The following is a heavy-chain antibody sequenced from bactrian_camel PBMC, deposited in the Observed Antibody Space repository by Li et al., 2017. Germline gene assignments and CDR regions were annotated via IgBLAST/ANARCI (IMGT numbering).Heavy chain of an antibody. CDR1: GLSISNYC. CDR2: INASGGRT. J-gene: IGHJ4*01. D-gene: IGHD7*01. V-gene: IGHV3S1*01. CDR3: AAAAGLFGGTCLDVRSVDY. Sequence: HVQLVESGGGSVQAGGSLRLSCVASGLSISNYCMGWVRQAPGKEREGVAAINASGGRTYYRDSVKGRFTISQDNAKNTLYLQMNSLNTEDTAMYYCAAAAGLFGGTCLDVRSVDYWGQGTQVTVS.